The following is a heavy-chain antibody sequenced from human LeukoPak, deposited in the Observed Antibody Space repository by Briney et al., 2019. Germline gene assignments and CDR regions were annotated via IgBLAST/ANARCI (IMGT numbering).Heavy chain of an antibody. Sequence: ASVKVSCKASGYTFTSYGISWVRQAPGQGREWMGWISAYNGNTNYAQKLQGRVTMTTDTSTSTAYMELRSLRSDDTAVYYCARDLREYCGGDCSRSPAGGMDVWGQGTTVTVSS. J-gene: IGHJ6*02. CDR3: ARDLREYCGGDCSRSPAGGMDV. V-gene: IGHV1-18*01. CDR2: ISAYNGNT. CDR1: GYTFTSYG. D-gene: IGHD2-21*02.